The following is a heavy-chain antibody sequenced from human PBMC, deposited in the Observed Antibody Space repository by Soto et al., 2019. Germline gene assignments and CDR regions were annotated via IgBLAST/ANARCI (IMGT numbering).Heavy chain of an antibody. CDR2: ISGYNGNT. V-gene: IGHV1-18*01. J-gene: IGHJ6*02. Sequence: GASVKVSCKASGYTFTNHGFSWVRQAPGQGLEWMGWISGYNGNTKYAEKFQGRVTMTTDTSTSTAHMELRSLRSDDTAVYYCEREGQAPYYYYGMDIWGQGTAVNVSS. CDR3: EREGQAPYYYYGMDI. CDR1: GYTFTNHG.